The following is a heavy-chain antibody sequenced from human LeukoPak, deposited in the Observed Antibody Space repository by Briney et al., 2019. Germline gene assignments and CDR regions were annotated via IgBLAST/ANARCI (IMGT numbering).Heavy chain of an antibody. CDR1: GYTFTSCA. D-gene: IGHD3-10*01. CDR3: ARDQINYGSGSYYPYYYYMDV. Sequence: ASVKVSCKASGYTFTSCAISWVRQAPGQGLEWMGGIIPIFGTANYAQKFQGRVTITADESTSTAYMELSSLRSEDTAVYYCARDQINYGSGSYYPYYYYMDVWGKGTTVTISS. CDR2: IIPIFGTA. V-gene: IGHV1-69*13. J-gene: IGHJ6*03.